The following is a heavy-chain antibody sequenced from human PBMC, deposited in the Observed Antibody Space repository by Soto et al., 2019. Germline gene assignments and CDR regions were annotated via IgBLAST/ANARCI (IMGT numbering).Heavy chain of an antibody. CDR1: GYTFTGYY. D-gene: IGHD2-2*01. Sequence: QVQLVQSGAEVKKPGASVKVSCKASGYTFTGYYMHWVRQAPGQGLEWMGWINPNSGGTNYAQKVQGRVTMTRDTSLRAASMELSRLRSDDTAVYYCARGDVVVPAVKGHFDYWGQGTLVTVSS. V-gene: IGHV1-2*02. CDR3: ARGDVVVPAVKGHFDY. J-gene: IGHJ4*02. CDR2: INPNSGGT.